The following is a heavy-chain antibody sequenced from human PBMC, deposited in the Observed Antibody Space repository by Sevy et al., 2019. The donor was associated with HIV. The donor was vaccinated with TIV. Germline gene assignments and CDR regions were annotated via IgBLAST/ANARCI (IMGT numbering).Heavy chain of an antibody. J-gene: IGHJ6*02. Sequence: GESLKISCKTSGYSFTTYWIDWVRQMPGKGLEWIGIIYPGDSDTRYSLSFQGQVTISVDKSFSTAYLQWSSLKASDTAIYYCARGARATLPAFYYYGLDVWGQGTTVTVSS. CDR1: GYSFTTYW. CDR3: ARGARATLPAFYYYGLDV. CDR2: IYPGDSDT. V-gene: IGHV5-51*01. D-gene: IGHD1-26*01.